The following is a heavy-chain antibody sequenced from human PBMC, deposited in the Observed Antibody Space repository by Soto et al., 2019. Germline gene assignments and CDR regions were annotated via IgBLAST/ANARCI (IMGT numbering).Heavy chain of an antibody. CDR1: KFTFRTYA. CDR3: AKDMVHRTGTRCARYFEK. V-gene: IGHV3-23*01. CDR2: ISGSGDNT. Sequence: GGSLRLSCAASKFTFRTYAMTWVRQAPGKGLEWGSDISGSGDNTYYADSVKGRFTISRDNSKSTLYLQMNSLRAEDTAVYYCAKDMVHRTGTRCARYFEKWGRGTLVTVSS. D-gene: IGHD2-2*01. J-gene: IGHJ4*02.